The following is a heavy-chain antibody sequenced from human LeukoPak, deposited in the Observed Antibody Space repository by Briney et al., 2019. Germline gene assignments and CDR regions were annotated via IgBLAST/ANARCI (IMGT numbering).Heavy chain of an antibody. D-gene: IGHD4-11*01. J-gene: IGHJ3*02. CDR3: GRERLHDAFDI. Sequence: GGSLRLSCAASGFTFSSYWMSWVRQAPAKGLNWVANIKQDGSKKYYVDPLKGRFTISRDNAKNSLYLQRSSLRAEDTAVYYCGRERLHDAFDIWGQGTMVTVSS. CDR2: IKQDGSKK. CDR1: GFTFSSYW. V-gene: IGHV3-7*01.